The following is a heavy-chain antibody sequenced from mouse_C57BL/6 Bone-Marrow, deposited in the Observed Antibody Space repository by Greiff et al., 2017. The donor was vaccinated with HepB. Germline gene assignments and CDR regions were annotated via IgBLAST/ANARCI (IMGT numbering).Heavy chain of an antibody. CDR3: ARWLVGGYFDD. CDR1: GYTFTSYW. CDR2: IYPGSGST. Sequence: QVQLQQPGAELVKPGASVKMSCKASGYTFTSYWITWVKQRPGQGLEWIGDIYPGSGSTNYNEKFKSKATLTVDKSSSTAYRQLSSLTSEDSAVYYCARWLVGGYFDDWGKGTTVTVSS. D-gene: IGHD1-1*01. J-gene: IGHJ2*01. V-gene: IGHV1-55*01.